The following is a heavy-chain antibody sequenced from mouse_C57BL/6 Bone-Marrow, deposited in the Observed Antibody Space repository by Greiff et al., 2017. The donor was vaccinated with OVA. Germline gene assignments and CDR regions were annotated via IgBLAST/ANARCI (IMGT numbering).Heavy chain of an antibody. Sequence: VQLKESGAELVRPGASVKLSCTASGFNIKDDYMHWVKQRPEQGLEWIGWIDPENGDTEYASKFQGKATITADTSSNTAYLQLSSLTSEDTAVYYCTTGLGSYWGQGTTLTVSS. CDR1: GFNIKDDY. CDR2: IDPENGDT. CDR3: TTGLGSY. J-gene: IGHJ2*01. V-gene: IGHV14-4*01. D-gene: IGHD3-3*01.